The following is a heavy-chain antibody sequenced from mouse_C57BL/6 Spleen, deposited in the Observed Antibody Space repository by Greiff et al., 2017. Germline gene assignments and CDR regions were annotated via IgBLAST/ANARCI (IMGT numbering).Heavy chain of an antibody. D-gene: IGHD3-3*01. CDR2: IDPSDSET. V-gene: IGHV1-52*01. J-gene: IGHJ2*01. CDR3: ARSEGLGSLDY. CDR1: GYTFTSYW. Sequence: QVQLQQPGAELVRPGSSVKLSCKASGYTFTSYWMHWVKQRPIQGLEWISNIDPSDSETHYNQKFKDKATLTVDKSSSTAYMQLSSLTSEDSAVYYCARSEGLGSLDYWGQGTTLTVSS.